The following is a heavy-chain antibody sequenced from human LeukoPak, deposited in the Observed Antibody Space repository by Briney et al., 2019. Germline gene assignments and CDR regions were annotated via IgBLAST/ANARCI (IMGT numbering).Heavy chain of an antibody. V-gene: IGHV3-23*01. Sequence: GGSLRLFCAASGFTFSSYAMSWVRQAPGKGLEWVSAISGSGGSTYYADSVKGRFTISRDNSKNTLYLQMNSLRAEDTAVYYFAKMRSADPYYFDYWGQGTLVTVSS. D-gene: IGHD2-15*01. CDR3: AKMRSADPYYFDY. J-gene: IGHJ4*02. CDR1: GFTFSSYA. CDR2: ISGSGGST.